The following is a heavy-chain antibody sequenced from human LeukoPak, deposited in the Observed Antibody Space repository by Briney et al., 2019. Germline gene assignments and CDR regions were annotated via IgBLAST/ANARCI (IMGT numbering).Heavy chain of an antibody. CDR3: AKDHESDGYPCLDH. D-gene: IGHD3-22*01. CDR1: GFTFSRLS. CDR2: ISASGP. Sequence: GGSLRLSCAASGFTFSRLSMTWVRQAPGKGLEWVSTISASGPYYADAVRGRFTISRDNSRNTLSLQMDSLRAEDTAVYYCAKDHESDGYPCLDHWGLGTLVTVSS. V-gene: IGHV3-23*01. J-gene: IGHJ4*02.